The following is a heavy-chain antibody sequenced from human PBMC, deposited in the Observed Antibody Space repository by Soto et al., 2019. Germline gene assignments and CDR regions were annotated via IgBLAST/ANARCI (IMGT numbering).Heavy chain of an antibody. J-gene: IGHJ4*02. D-gene: IGHD2-15*01. V-gene: IGHV3-23*01. Sequence: GGSLRLSCAASGFTFSSYAMSWVRQAPGKGLEWVSAISGSGGSTYYADSVKGRFTISRDNSKNTLYLQMNSLRAEDTAVYYCAKDIPYVCSGGSCYPYWGQGTLVTVSS. CDR3: AKDIPYVCSGGSCYPY. CDR1: GFTFSSYA. CDR2: ISGSGGST.